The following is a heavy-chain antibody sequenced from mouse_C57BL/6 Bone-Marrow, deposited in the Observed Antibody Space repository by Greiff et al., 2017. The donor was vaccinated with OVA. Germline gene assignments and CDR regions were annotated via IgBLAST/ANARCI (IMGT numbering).Heavy chain of an antibody. Sequence: EVQLQQSGPELVRPGASVKLSCTASGFNITDDYMHWVKQRPEQGLEWIGWIDPENGATDYASKFQGKATITADTSSNTAYLQLSSLTSDDTASYYCATWNYGGSCDIDVWGRGTTVTVSS. CDR3: ATWNYGGSCDIDV. CDR1: GFNITDDY. CDR2: IDPENGAT. D-gene: IGHD1-1*01. J-gene: IGHJ1*03. V-gene: IGHV14-4*01.